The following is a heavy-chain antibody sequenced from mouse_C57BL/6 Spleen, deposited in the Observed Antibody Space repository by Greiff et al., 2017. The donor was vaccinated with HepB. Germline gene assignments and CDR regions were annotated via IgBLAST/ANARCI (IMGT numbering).Heavy chain of an antibody. CDR1: GYTFTSYW. Sequence: VQLQQPGAELVKPGASVKLSCKASGYTFTSYWMHWVKQRPGRGLEWIGRIDPNSGGTKYNEKFRSKATLTVDKPSSTAYMQLSSLTSEDSAVYYCVRGGVWLDYYAMDYWGQGTSVTVSS. CDR2: IDPNSGGT. D-gene: IGHD2-2*01. V-gene: IGHV1-72*01. CDR3: VRGGVWLDYYAMDY. J-gene: IGHJ4*01.